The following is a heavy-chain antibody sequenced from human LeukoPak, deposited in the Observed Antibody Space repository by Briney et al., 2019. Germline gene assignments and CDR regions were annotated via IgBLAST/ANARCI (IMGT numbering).Heavy chain of an antibody. Sequence: PGGSLRLSCAASGFTFSSYEMNWVRQAPGKGLEWVSYISSSGSTIYYADSVKGRFTISRDNAKNSLYLQMNSLRAEDTAVYYCAKVYGSGSYYIATWYYYYYMDVWGKGTTVTISS. V-gene: IGHV3-48*03. CDR3: AKVYGSGSYYIATWYYYYYMDV. J-gene: IGHJ6*03. D-gene: IGHD3-10*01. CDR1: GFTFSSYE. CDR2: ISSSGSTI.